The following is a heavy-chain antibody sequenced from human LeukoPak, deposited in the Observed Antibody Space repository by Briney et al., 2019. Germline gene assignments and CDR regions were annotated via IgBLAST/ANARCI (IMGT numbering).Heavy chain of an antibody. Sequence: ASVKVSCKASGYTFTDYYIHWVRQAPGQGLEWMGIIDPSGGTTTYAQKFQGRVTMTRDTSTRTVYMEMRSLRSDDTAVYYCARRVFCSSTSCYHYYYYMDVWGKGTTVTVSS. CDR2: IDPSGGTT. J-gene: IGHJ6*03. CDR1: GYTFTDYY. V-gene: IGHV1-46*03. D-gene: IGHD2-2*01. CDR3: ARRVFCSSTSCYHYYYYMDV.